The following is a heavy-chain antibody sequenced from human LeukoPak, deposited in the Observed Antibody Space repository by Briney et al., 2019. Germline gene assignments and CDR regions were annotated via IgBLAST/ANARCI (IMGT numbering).Heavy chain of an antibody. CDR2: ISSSSSYI. CDR3: ARDFSGWYEPRRNSKVPYYFDY. J-gene: IGHJ4*02. V-gene: IGHV3-21*01. CDR1: GFTFSTYV. Sequence: PGGSLRLSCAASGFTFSTYVMNWVRQAPGKGLEWVSSISSSSSYIYYADSVKGRFTISRDNAKNSLYLQMNSLRAEDTAVYYCARDFSGWYEPRRNSKVPYYFDYWGQGTLVTVSS. D-gene: IGHD6-19*01.